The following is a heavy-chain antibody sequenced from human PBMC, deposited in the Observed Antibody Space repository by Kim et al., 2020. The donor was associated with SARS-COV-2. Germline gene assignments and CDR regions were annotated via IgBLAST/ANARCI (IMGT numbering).Heavy chain of an antibody. CDR2: IIPIFGTA. CDR3: ARDSPMITFGGAGFVSVGMYV. CDR1: GGTFSSYA. D-gene: IGHD3-16*01. V-gene: IGHV1-69*13. Sequence: SVKVSCKASGGTFSSYAISWVRQATGQGLEWMGGIIPIFGTANYAQKFQGRVTITADESTSTAYMELSSLRSEDTAVYYCARDSPMITFGGAGFVSVGMYVWVQGTTVTVSS. J-gene: IGHJ6*02.